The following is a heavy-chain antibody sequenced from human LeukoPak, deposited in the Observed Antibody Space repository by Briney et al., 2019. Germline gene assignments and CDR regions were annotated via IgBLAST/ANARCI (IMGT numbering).Heavy chain of an antibody. CDR1: GFTFSSYA. CDR2: ISGSGGST. J-gene: IGHJ4*02. V-gene: IGHV3-23*01. D-gene: IGHD3-22*01. Sequence: GGSLRLSCAASGFTFSSYAMSWVRQAPGKGLEWVSAISGSGGSTYYADSVKGRLTISRDNSKNTLYLQMNSLRAEDTAVYYCAKDPYDSSGYYFDYWGQGTLVTVSS. CDR3: AKDPYDSSGYYFDY.